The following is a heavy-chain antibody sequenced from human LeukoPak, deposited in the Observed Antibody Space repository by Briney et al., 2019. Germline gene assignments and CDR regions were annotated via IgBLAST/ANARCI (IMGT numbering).Heavy chain of an antibody. CDR3: ARDFRCSGGSCYSDAFDI. V-gene: IGHV1-18*01. CDR2: ISAYNGNT. J-gene: IGHJ3*02. Sequence: ASVKVSCKASGGTFSSYAISWVRQAPGQGLEWMGWISAYNGNTNYAQKLQGRVTMTTDTSTSTAYMELRSLRSDDTAVYCCARDFRCSGGSCYSDAFDIWGQGTMVTVSS. D-gene: IGHD2-15*01. CDR1: GGTFSSYA.